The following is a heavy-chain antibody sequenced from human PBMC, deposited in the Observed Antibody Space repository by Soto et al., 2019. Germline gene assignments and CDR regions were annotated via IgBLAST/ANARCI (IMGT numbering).Heavy chain of an antibody. J-gene: IGHJ4*02. D-gene: IGHD3-22*01. V-gene: IGHV3-23*01. CDR1: GFTFSSYA. CDR3: AKGVVITRFDY. CDR2: ISGSGGST. Sequence: GGSLRLSCAASGFTFSSYAMSWVRQAPGKGLEWVSAISGSGGSTYYADSVKGRFTISRDNPKNTLHLQMNSLRAEDTAVYYCAKGVVITRFDYWGQGTLVTVSS.